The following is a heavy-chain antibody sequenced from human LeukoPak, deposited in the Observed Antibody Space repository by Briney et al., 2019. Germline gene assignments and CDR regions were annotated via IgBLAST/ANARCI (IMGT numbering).Heavy chain of an antibody. J-gene: IGHJ3*02. Sequence: VGPPRLSFAPSGFPLSSNPINWVPHTREKWLEWVSSIRSSSTYTFYADSVTGRFTISRDNAKNSLYLQMNSMRAEDTAVYFCAREAAFDMWGQGTMVTVFS. V-gene: IGHV3-21*06. CDR3: AREAAFDM. CDR2: IRSSSTYT. CDR1: GFPLSSNP.